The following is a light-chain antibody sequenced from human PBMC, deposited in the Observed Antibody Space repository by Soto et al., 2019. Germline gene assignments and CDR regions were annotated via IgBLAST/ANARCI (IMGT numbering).Light chain of an antibody. CDR2: DAS. CDR1: QSVRNY. Sequence: EIVLTQSPATLSLSPGETATLSCRASQSVRNYLAWYQQKPGQAPRLLIYDASNRATGIPARFSGSGSGTDFTLTITSLEPEDFAVYFCHQRYNWPRVTFGQGTRLEI. J-gene: IGKJ5*01. CDR3: HQRYNWPRVT. V-gene: IGKV3-11*01.